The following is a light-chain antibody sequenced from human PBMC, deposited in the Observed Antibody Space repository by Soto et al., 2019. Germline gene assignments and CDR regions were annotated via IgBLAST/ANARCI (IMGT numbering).Light chain of an antibody. Sequence: QSVLSQPPSASGSLGQSVTISCTGTSSDVGDYNYVSWYQQHPGKAPKVMIYEVTKRPSGVPDRFSGSKSGNTASLTVSGLQAEDESDYYCSSYAGSITFLVFGGGTIVTVL. J-gene: IGLJ2*01. CDR1: SSDVGDYNY. V-gene: IGLV2-8*01. CDR2: EVT. CDR3: SSYAGSITFLV.